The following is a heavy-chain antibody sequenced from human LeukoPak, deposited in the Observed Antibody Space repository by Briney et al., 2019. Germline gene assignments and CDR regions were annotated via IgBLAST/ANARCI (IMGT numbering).Heavy chain of an antibody. D-gene: IGHD6-19*01. V-gene: IGHV1-24*01. J-gene: IGHJ4*02. CDR2: FDPEDGET. CDR1: GYTLTELS. Sequence: VASVKVSCKVSGYTLTELSMHWVRRAPGKGLEWMGGFDPEDGETIYAQKFQGRVTMTEDTSTDTAYMELSSLRSEDTAVYYCATTWGSIAVAGLFDYWGRGTLVTVSS. CDR3: ATTWGSIAVAGLFDY.